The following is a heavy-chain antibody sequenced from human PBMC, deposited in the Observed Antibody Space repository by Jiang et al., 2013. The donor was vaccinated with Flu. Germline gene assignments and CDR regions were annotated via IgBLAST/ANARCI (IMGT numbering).Heavy chain of an antibody. CDR1: GGSISSYY. V-gene: IGHV4-59*01. Sequence: GSGLVKPSETLSLTCTVSGGSISSYYWSWIRQPPGKGLEWIGYIYYSGSTNYNPSLKSRVTISVDTSKNQFSLKLSSVTAADTAVYYCARVGGSIFGVVIPYPTGYYFDHWAREPWSPSPQ. D-gene: IGHD3-3*01. CDR2: IYYSGST. J-gene: IGHJ4*02. CDR3: ARVGGSIFGVVIPYPTGYYFDH.